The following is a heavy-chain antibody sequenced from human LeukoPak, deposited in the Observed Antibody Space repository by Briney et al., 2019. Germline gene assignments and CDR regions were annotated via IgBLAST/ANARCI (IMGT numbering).Heavy chain of an antibody. CDR3: ARDREAAADAFDI. D-gene: IGHD6-13*01. Sequence: SETLSLTCTVSGGSISSYYWSWLRQPPGKGLEWSGYIYYSGSTNYNPSLKSRVTISVDTSKNQFSLKLSSVTAADTAVYYCARDREAAADAFDIWGQGTMVTVSS. CDR2: IYYSGST. V-gene: IGHV4-59*01. J-gene: IGHJ3*02. CDR1: GGSISSYY.